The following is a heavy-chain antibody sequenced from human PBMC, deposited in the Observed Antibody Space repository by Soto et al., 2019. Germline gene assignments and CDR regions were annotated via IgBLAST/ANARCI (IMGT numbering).Heavy chain of an antibody. J-gene: IGHJ4*02. CDR2: ISYDGSNK. D-gene: IGHD4-17*01. V-gene: IGHV3-30-3*01. CDR1: GFTFSSYA. Sequence: QVQLVESGGGVVQPGRSLRLSCAASGFTFSSYAMHWVRQAPGKGLEWVAVISYDGSNKYYADSVKGRFTISRDNSKNTLYLHMNSLRAEDTAVYYCAREDYASGYLGQGTLVTVSS. CDR3: AREDYASGY.